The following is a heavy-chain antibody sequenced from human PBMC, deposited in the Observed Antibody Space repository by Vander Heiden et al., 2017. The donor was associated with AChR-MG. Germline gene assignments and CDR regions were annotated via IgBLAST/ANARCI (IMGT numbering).Heavy chain of an antibody. J-gene: IGHJ3*02. CDR3: ARDGIVGPSDAFDI. Sequence: QVQLQESGPGLVKPSETLSLTCTVSGGSISSYYWSWLRQPPGKGLEWIGYIYYSGSTNYNPSLKSRVTISVDTSKNQFSLKLSSVTAADTAVYYCARDGIVGPSDAFDIWGQGTMVTVSS. V-gene: IGHV4-59*01. D-gene: IGHD1-26*01. CDR2: IYYSGST. CDR1: GGSISSYY.